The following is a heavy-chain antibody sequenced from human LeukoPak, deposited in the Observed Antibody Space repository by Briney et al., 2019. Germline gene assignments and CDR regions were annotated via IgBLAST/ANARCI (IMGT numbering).Heavy chain of an antibody. Sequence: LPGGSLRLSCAASGFTFSDHYMDWVRQAPGKGLEWVGRTRNKANSYTTEYAASVKGRFTILSDDSKNSLYLQMNSVKTEVTAVYYCARAYYYDSSGYSYYFDYWGQGTLVTVSS. CDR1: GFTFSDHY. CDR2: TRNKANSYTT. J-gene: IGHJ4*02. V-gene: IGHV3-72*01. D-gene: IGHD3-22*01. CDR3: ARAYYYDSSGYSYYFDY.